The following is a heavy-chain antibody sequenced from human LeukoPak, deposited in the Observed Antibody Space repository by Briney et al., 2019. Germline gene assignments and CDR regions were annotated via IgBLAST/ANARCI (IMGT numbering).Heavy chain of an antibody. CDR1: GFTFSSYS. CDR3: ARWLLGTWFDP. V-gene: IGHV3-48*01. Sequence: PGGSLRLSCAASGFTFSSYSMNWVRQAPGKGLEWVSDITSSSSTINYADSVKGRFTISRDNAKNSLYLQMNSLRAEDTAVYYCARWLLGTWFDPWGQGTLVTVSS. D-gene: IGHD1-1*01. CDR2: ITSSSSTI. J-gene: IGHJ5*02.